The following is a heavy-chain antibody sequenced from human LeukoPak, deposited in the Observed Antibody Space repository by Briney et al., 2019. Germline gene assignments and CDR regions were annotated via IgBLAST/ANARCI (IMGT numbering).Heavy chain of an antibody. V-gene: IGHV4-59*01. CDR2: IYYNWET. CDR1: GDSISTFY. CDR3: ARTTRYCSGGSCYGAVENFDY. Sequence: SETLSLNCTVSGDSISTFYWSWLRQPPGKGLGWIGYIYYNWETKYNPSLKSRVTILVDTSNNQFSLKVTSVTAADTAVYYCARTTRYCSGGSCYGAVENFDYWGQGTLVTVSS. J-gene: IGHJ4*02. D-gene: IGHD2-15*01.